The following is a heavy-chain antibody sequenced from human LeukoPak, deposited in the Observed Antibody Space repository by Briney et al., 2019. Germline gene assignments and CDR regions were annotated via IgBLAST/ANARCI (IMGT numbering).Heavy chain of an antibody. Sequence: GGSLRLSCAASGFTFSNYDISWVRQTPEKGLEWVAAISASGDRTYYADSVRGRFAISRDNSNNILYLQMNSLRGEDMAIYYCAIGAPNSGFYASWGQGTLVTVSS. J-gene: IGHJ5*02. CDR2: ISASGDRT. CDR1: GFTFSNYD. D-gene: IGHD2/OR15-2a*01. V-gene: IGHV3-23*01. CDR3: AIGAPNSGFYAS.